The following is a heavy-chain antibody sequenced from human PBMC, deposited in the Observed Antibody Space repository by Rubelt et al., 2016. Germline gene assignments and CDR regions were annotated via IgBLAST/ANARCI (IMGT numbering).Heavy chain of an antibody. D-gene: IGHD1-26*01. J-gene: IGHJ3*02. Sequence: QLQLQESGPGLVKPSETLSLTCTVSGGSISSSSYYWGWIRQPPGKGLEWIGSIYYSGSTYYNPSLKSRVTISVDTSKNQFSLKLSSVTAADTAVYYCARALELIVDAFDIWGQGTMVTVSS. CDR3: ARALELIVDAFDI. CDR2: IYYSGST. CDR1: GGSISSSSYY. V-gene: IGHV4-39*01.